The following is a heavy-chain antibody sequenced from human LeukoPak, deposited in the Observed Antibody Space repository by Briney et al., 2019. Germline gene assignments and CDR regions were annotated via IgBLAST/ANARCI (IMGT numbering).Heavy chain of an antibody. D-gene: IGHD6-13*01. J-gene: IGHJ5*02. CDR2: IYYTGST. V-gene: IGHV4-39*07. CDR3: ARSYGYSSSWYGSDWFDP. Sequence: SETLSLTCAVSGASISGSGYYLGWIRQPPGKGLEWIGNIYYTGSTNYNPSLKSRVTISVDTSKNQFSLKLNSVTAADTAFYYCARSYGYSSSWYGSDWFDPWGQGTLVTVSS. CDR1: GASISGSGYY.